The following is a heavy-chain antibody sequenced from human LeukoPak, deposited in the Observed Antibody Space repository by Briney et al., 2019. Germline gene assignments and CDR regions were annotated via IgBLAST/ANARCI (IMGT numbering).Heavy chain of an antibody. CDR2: IYSGGST. CDR3: ARVYYDSSGYYNHDAFDI. Sequence: GGSLRLSCAASGFTVSSNYMSWVRQAPGKGLEWVSVIYSGGSTYYADSVKGRFTISRDNSKNTLYLQMNSLRAEDTAVYYCARVYYDSSGYYNHDAFDIWGQGTMVTVSS. J-gene: IGHJ3*02. V-gene: IGHV3-53*01. CDR1: GFTVSSNY. D-gene: IGHD3-22*01.